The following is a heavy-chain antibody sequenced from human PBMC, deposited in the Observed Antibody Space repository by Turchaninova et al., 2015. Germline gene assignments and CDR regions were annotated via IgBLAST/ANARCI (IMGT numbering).Heavy chain of an antibody. V-gene: IGHV6-1*01. D-gene: IGHD2-21*01. J-gene: IGHJ4*02. Sequence: PPPPPPPPFAIPGASVSSNSAAWHWIRQSPSRGLEWLGTTYCRSKWSNDYAVSMRSRITINSDTPKNQFSLQVNSVTPEDTAVYFCARVVRGVPDYWGQGTLVTVSS. CDR3: ARVVRGVPDY. CDR2: TYCRSKWSN. CDR1: GASVSSNSAA.